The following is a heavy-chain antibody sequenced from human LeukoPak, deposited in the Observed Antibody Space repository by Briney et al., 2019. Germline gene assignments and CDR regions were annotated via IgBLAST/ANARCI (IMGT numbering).Heavy chain of an antibody. CDR2: INSDGSTT. CDR1: GFTFSGYW. J-gene: IGHJ4*02. CDR3: ARVIYSGWQGELSD. V-gene: IGHV3-74*01. Sequence: PGGPLRLSCAAPGFTFSGYWMHWVRQAPGKGLVWVSRINSDGSTTSYADSVMGRFTISRDNAKNTLYLQMNSLRAEDTAVYYCARVIYSGWQGELSDWGQGTLVTVSS. D-gene: IGHD6-19*01.